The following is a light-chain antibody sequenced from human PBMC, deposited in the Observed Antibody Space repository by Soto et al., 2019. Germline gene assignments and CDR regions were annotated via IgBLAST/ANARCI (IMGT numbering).Light chain of an antibody. V-gene: IGKV1-33*01. J-gene: IGKJ4*01. CDR1: QDISNY. CDR3: QQYDNLPLT. CDR2: DAS. Sequence: DIQMTQSPCSRSASVGDRVTITCQASQDISNYLNWYQQKPGKAPKLLIYDASNLETGVPSRFSGSGSGTDFTFTISSLQPEDIATYYCQQYDNLPLTFGGGTKVDIK.